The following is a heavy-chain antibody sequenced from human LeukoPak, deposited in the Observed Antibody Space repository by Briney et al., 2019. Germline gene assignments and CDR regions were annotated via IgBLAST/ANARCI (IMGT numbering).Heavy chain of an antibody. CDR3: ARPVIPAAYWAHHAFDI. V-gene: IGHV3-21*01. CDR2: ISSSSSYI. J-gene: IGHJ3*02. D-gene: IGHD2-2*01. Sequence: PGGSLSLSCAASGFTFSSYSMNWVRQAPGKGLEWVSSISSSSSYIYYADSVKGRFTISRDNAKNSLYLQMNSLRAEDPAVYYCARPVIPAAYWAHHAFDIWGQGTMVTVSS. CDR1: GFTFSSYS.